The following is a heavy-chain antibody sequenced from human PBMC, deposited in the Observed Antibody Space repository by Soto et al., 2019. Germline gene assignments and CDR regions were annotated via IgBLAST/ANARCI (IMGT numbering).Heavy chain of an antibody. CDR2: ISGSGDNT. CDR3: ATRRDASYYYYGMDV. Sequence: GGSLRLSXAASGFTFSTYAMTWVREAPGKGLEWVSGISGSGDNTYYADSVKGRFTISRDNSKNTLFLQMNSLRAEDTAVYYCATRRDASYYYYGMDVWGQGTTVTVSS. CDR1: GFTFSTYA. V-gene: IGHV3-23*01. J-gene: IGHJ6*02. D-gene: IGHD2-2*01.